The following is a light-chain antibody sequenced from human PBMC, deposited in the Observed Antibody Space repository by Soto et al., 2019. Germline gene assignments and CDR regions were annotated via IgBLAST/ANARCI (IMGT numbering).Light chain of an antibody. J-gene: IGKJ1*01. V-gene: IGKV3-20*01. CDR3: QQYGRSPPKT. Sequence: EIVLTQSPGTLSLSPGERATLSCRASQSVTGSYLAWYQQKPGQAPRLLIYGASTRATGIPDRFSGSGSGTYFTLTISRLEPEDFAVYYCQQYGRSPPKTFGQGTKVEIK. CDR2: GAS. CDR1: QSVTGSY.